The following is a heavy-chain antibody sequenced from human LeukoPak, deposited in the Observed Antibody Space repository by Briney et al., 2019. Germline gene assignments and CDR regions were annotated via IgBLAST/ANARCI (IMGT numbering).Heavy chain of an antibody. J-gene: IGHJ5*02. V-gene: IGHV1-69*04. D-gene: IGHD3-22*01. CDR1: GGTFSSYP. CDR2: LIHILGIA. Sequence: ASVKVSCKASGGTFSSYPISWVRPAPGQGLAWMGTLIHILGIANYAQKFQGRVTITADKSTSTAYMELSSLRSEDTAVYYCAKERQITMIRSVVFWFDPWGQGTLVTVSS. CDR3: AKERQITMIRSVVFWFDP.